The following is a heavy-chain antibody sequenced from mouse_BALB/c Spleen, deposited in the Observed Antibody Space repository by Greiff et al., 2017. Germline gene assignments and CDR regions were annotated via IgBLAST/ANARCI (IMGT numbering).Heavy chain of an antibody. J-gene: IGHJ2*01. D-gene: IGHD1-2*01. CDR1: GYTFTSSW. Sequence: VQLQQSGSVLVRPGASVKLSCKASGYTFTSSWMHWAKQRPGQGLEWIGEIHPNSGNTNYNEKFKGKATLTVDTSSSTAYVDLSSLTSEDSAVYYCARDYYGYGFDYWGQGTTLTVSS. CDR2: IHPNSGNT. V-gene: IGHV1S130*01. CDR3: ARDYYGYGFDY.